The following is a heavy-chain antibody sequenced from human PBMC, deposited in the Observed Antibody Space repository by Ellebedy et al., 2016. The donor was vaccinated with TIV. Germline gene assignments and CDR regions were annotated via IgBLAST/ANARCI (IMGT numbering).Heavy chain of an antibody. V-gene: IGHV3-30*18. CDR1: GFTLSTYG. CDR3: AEEGGASRGASGMDV. Sequence: PGGSLRLSCVASGFTLSTYGMPWVRQPPTKGLGWVAFISTNGREQYYIDSVKGRFTISRDISKNTLYLQMNSLRVDDPAVYYCAEEGGASRGASGMDVWGQGTAVVVSS. CDR2: ISTNGREQ. D-gene: IGHD1-26*01. J-gene: IGHJ6*02.